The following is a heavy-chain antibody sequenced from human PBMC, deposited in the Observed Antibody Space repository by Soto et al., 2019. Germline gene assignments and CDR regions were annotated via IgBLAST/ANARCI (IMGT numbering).Heavy chain of an antibody. V-gene: IGHV3-49*03. Sequence: GGSLRLSCTASGFTFGDYAMSWFRQAPGKGLEWVGFIRSKANGGTTEYAATVKGRFTITRGDSKSIDYLQMNSLKNEDTDVYYCTRETYYNFWSGELHDAFDIWGQGTLVTVSS. D-gene: IGHD3-3*01. CDR1: GFTFGDYA. CDR2: IRSKANGGTT. J-gene: IGHJ3*02. CDR3: TRETYYNFWSGELHDAFDI.